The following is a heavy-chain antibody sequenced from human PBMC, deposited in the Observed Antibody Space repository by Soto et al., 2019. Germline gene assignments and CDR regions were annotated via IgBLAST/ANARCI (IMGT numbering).Heavy chain of an antibody. CDR2: IYHSGST. CDR1: GASISSNGYY. J-gene: IGHJ5*02. CDR3: ARDGGTAMVLDP. D-gene: IGHD5-18*01. V-gene: IGHV4-31*03. Sequence: QVQLQESGPGLVKPSQTLSLTCTVSGASISSNGYYWNWIRQHPGTGLEWIGYIYHSGSTYYNQSLKRRVTISLDMSKNRFSLNLSSVTAADTAIYYCARDGGTAMVLDPWGQGTLVTVSS.